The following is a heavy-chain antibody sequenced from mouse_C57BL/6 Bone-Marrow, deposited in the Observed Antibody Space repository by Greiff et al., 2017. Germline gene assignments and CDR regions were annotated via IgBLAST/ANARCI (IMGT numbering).Heavy chain of an antibody. Sequence: VQLQQSGPELVKPGASVTLSCKASGYAFSSSGMNWVKQRPGKGLEWIGRIYPGDGDTNYNGKFKGKATLTADKSSSTAYMQLSSLTAEDSTVYFCARSLYYYGSFWCSYWGRGTGVTVSA. J-gene: IGHJ3*01. V-gene: IGHV1-82*01. CDR2: IYPGDGDT. CDR3: ARSLYYYGSFWCSY. D-gene: IGHD1-1*01. CDR1: GYAFSSSG.